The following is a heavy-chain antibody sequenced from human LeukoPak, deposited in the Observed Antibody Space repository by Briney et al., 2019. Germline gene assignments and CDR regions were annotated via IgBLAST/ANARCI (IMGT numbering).Heavy chain of an antibody. CDR2: ISSSSSYI. CDR1: GFTFSTSS. CDR3: ARIQSNTALALRVDY. J-gene: IGHJ4*02. Sequence: GGSLRLSCAASGFTFSTSSMNWVRQAPGKGLEWVSSISSSSSYIYYADSLKGRSTISKDNAKNSLYLQMNSLRAEDTAVYYCARIQSNTALALRVDYWGQGTLVTVSS. V-gene: IGHV3-21*01. D-gene: IGHD5-18*01.